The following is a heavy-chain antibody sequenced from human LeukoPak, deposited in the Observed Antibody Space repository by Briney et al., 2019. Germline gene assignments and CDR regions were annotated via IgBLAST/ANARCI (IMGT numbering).Heavy chain of an antibody. V-gene: IGHV3-11*01. J-gene: IGHJ4*02. Sequence: GGSLRLSCAASGFTFSDYYMSWIRQAPGKGLEWVSYISGSGNTIYYADSVKGRFTISRDNSNNSLYLQLNSLRAEDTAVYYCARTRGYIASWGQGTRVTISS. D-gene: IGHD5-12*01. CDR1: GFTFSDYY. CDR3: ARTRGYIAS. CDR2: ISGSGNTI.